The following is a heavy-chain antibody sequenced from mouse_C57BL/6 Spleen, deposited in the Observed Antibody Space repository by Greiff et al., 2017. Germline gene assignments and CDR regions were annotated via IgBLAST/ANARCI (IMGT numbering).Heavy chain of an antibody. Sequence: VQLQQSGPELVKPGASVKISCKASGYSFTSYYIHWVKQRPGQGLEWIGWIYPGSGNTKYNEKFKGKATLTADTSSSTAYMQLSSLTSEDSAVYYCAREDDGYPAYWGQGTLVTVSA. CDR3: AREDDGYPAY. CDR1: GYSFTSYY. V-gene: IGHV1-66*01. D-gene: IGHD2-3*01. J-gene: IGHJ3*01. CDR2: IYPGSGNT.